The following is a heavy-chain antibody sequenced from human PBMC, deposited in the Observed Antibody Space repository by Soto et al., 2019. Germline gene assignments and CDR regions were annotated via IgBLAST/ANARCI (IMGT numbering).Heavy chain of an antibody. J-gene: IGHJ5*02. CDR1: VFTFSSYA. CDR3: ANSPEWKFSWFDP. V-gene: IGHV3-23*01. CDR2: ISGSGGST. Sequence: VGSLRLSCASSVFTFSSYAMSCVRHAPGKGLEWVSAISGSGGSTYYADSVKGRFTISRDNSKNTLYLQMNSLRAEDTAVYYCANSPEWKFSWFDPCGQGTLFTVSS. D-gene: IGHD3-3*01.